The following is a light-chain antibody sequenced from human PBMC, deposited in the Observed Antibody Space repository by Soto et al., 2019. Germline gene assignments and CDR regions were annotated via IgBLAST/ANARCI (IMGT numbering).Light chain of an antibody. CDR3: SSYTSSNVV. Sequence: QSALTPPASVSGSPGQSITISCTGTSSDVGGYNYVSWYQQHPGKAPKLMIYEVSNRPSGVSNRFSGSKSGNTASLTISGLQAEDEADYYCSSYTSSNVVFGGGTKLTVL. CDR1: SSDVGGYNY. V-gene: IGLV2-14*01. CDR2: EVS. J-gene: IGLJ2*01.